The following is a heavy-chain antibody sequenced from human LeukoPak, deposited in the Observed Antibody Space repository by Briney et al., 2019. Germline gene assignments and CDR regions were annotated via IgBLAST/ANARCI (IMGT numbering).Heavy chain of an antibody. J-gene: IGHJ3*02. CDR2: IYPNSGGT. V-gene: IGHV1-2*04. CDR1: GYSFTGYY. Sequence: GASVKVSCKASGYSFTGYYMHWVRQAPGQGLELMGWIYPNSGGTNYAQMFQGWVTMTRDTSISTAYMELSRLRSDDTAVYYCARGHTAMDHDAFDIWGQGTMVTVSS. CDR3: ARGHTAMDHDAFDI. D-gene: IGHD5-18*01.